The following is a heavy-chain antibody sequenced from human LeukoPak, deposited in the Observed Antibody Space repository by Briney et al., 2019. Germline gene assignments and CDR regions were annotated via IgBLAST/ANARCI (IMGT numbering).Heavy chain of an antibody. Sequence: PSETLSLTCTVSGGSISSYCWSWIRQPPGKGLERIGFIYYNGSTNYNPSLKSRVIISLNTSKNQFSPKLSSVTAADTAVYYCAGPRGSSNGAFDIWGQGTMVTVSS. D-gene: IGHD4-11*01. J-gene: IGHJ3*02. CDR2: IYYNGST. CDR1: GGSISSYC. CDR3: AGPRGSSNGAFDI. V-gene: IGHV4-59*01.